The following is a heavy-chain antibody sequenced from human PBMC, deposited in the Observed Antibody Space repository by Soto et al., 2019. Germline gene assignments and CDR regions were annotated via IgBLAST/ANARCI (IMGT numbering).Heavy chain of an antibody. CDR3: ARGWGYDFWSGYYLSPSYYFDH. J-gene: IGHJ4*02. Sequence: ASVKVSCKASGYTFTSYGISWVRQAPGQGLEWMGWISAYNGNTNYAQKLQGRVTMTTDTSTSTAYMELRSLRSDDTAVYYCARGWGYDFWSGYYLSPSYYFDHWGQGTLVTVSS. CDR2: ISAYNGNT. V-gene: IGHV1-18*01. D-gene: IGHD3-3*01. CDR1: GYTFTSYG.